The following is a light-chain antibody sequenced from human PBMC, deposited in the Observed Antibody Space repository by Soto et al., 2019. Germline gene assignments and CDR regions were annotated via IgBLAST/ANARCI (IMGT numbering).Light chain of an antibody. Sequence: DIVMTQSPDSLALSLGERSTINCKSSQSVLYSSNNKDYLAWYQQKPGQPPQKLIYWASTRESGVPDRFSGSGSATDFTLTISSLQAEDVAVYYCQQYFSTPWTCGQGTKVDIK. CDR1: QSVLYSSNNKDY. CDR2: WAS. CDR3: QQYFSTPWT. V-gene: IGKV4-1*01. J-gene: IGKJ1*01.